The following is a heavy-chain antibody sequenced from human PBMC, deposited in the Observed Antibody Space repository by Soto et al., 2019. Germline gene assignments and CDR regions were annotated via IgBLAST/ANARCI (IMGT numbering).Heavy chain of an antibody. V-gene: IGHV4-31*03. J-gene: IGHJ3*01. D-gene: IGHD4-17*01. Sequence: QVQLQESGPGLVKPSQTLSLTCSVSGDSTTSGPYYWSWIRQHPGKGLEWIGYIYFSGNTHYNPSLKSRVSISLDTSKNQFSLKLKSVTAADTAVYYCARDSPLTVTIDAFDLWGQGTMVAVSS. CDR2: IYFSGNT. CDR3: ARDSPLTVTIDAFDL. CDR1: GDSTTSGPYY.